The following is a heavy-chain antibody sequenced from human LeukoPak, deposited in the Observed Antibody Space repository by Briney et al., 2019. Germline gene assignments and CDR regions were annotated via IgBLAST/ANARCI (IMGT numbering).Heavy chain of an antibody. J-gene: IGHJ4*02. D-gene: IGHD4-23*01. CDR2: IASDGSST. CDR1: GFTFSSYW. CDR3: ARGRPHGNDY. V-gene: IGHV3-74*01. Sequence: GGSLRLSCAASGFTFSSYWMNWVRQAPGKGLVWVSRIASDGSSTTYADSVKGRFSISRDNAKNTLYLRMNSLRVEDTAVYYCARGRPHGNDYWGQGTLVTVSS.